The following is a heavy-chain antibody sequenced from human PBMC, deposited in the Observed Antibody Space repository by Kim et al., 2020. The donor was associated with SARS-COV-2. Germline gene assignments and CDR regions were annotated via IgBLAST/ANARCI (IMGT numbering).Heavy chain of an antibody. D-gene: IGHD3-22*01. CDR3: ARVFGSYYHSSGSEPYFDY. CDR2: ISSSSSYT. CDR1: GFTFSDYY. Sequence: GVSLRLSCAASGFTFSDYYMSWIRRAPGKGLEWVSYISSSSSYTNYADSLKGRFTISRDNAKKSLYLQVNSLRAEDTAVYYCARVFGSYYHSSGSEPYFDYWGQGTLVTVSS. V-gene: IGHV3-11*06. J-gene: IGHJ4*02.